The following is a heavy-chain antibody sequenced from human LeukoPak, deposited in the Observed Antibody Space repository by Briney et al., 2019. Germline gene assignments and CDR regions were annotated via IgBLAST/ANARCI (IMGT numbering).Heavy chain of an antibody. CDR2: ISSRGGRT. J-gene: IGHJ4*02. D-gene: IGHD3-22*01. Sequence: GGSLRLSCAASGFTFSAYDMSWVRQAPGKGLEWVSGISSRGGRTYYADSVKGRFTISRDNSKNTLYLQMNSLRAEDTAVYYCAILYYDTSGYYVDYFAYWGQGTLVTVSS. V-gene: IGHV3-23*01. CDR3: AILYYDTSGYYVDYFAY. CDR1: GFTFSAYD.